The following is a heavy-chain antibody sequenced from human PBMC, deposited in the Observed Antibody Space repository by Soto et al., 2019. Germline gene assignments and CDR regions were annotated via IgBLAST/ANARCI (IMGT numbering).Heavy chain of an antibody. CDR3: ARERVATPHFDY. CDR2: IYYSGST. Sequence: SETLSLTCTVSGGSISSGGYYWSWIRQHPGKGLEWIGYIYYSGSTYYNPSLKSRVTISVDTSKNQFSLKLSSVTAADTAVYYCARERVATPHFDYWGQGTLVTV. J-gene: IGHJ4*02. D-gene: IGHD5-12*01. V-gene: IGHV4-31*03. CDR1: GGSISSGGYY.